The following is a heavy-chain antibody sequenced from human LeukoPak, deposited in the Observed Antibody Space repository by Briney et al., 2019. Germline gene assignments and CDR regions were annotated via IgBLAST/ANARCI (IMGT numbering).Heavy chain of an antibody. V-gene: IGHV3-21*01. J-gene: IGHJ4*02. CDR3: ARDRSVVAGLIDY. Sequence: GGSLRLSCAASGFTFSSYSMNWVRQAPGKGLEWVSSISSSSSYIYYADSVKGRFTISRDNAKNSLYLQMNSLRAEDTAVYYCARDRSVVAGLIDYWGQGTLVTVSS. CDR2: ISSSSSYI. CDR1: GFTFSSYS. D-gene: IGHD6-19*01.